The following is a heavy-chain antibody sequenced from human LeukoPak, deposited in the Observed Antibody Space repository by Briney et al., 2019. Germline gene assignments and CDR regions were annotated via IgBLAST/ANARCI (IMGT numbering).Heavy chain of an antibody. Sequence: ASVKVSCKASGGTFSSYAISWVRQAPGQGLEWMGGIIPIFGTANYAQKFQGRVTITADESTSTAYMELSSLRSEDTAVYYCAVDTAMVSHYWGQGTLVTVSS. CDR1: GGTFSSYA. V-gene: IGHV1-69*13. CDR2: IIPIFGTA. D-gene: IGHD5-18*01. CDR3: AVDTAMVSHY. J-gene: IGHJ4*02.